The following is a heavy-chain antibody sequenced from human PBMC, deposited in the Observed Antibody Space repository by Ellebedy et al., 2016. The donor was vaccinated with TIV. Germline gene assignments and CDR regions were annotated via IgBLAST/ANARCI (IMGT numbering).Heavy chain of an antibody. D-gene: IGHD2-2*02. CDR1: GFTFSDYY. Sequence: GESLKISXAASGFTFSDYYMSWVRQAPGKGLEWVSAIIGSDEKTYYADSVKGRFTISRDNSKNTLYLQMNSLRAEDTAVYYCARTAYRYCSSTSCYMSDYWGQGTLVTVSS. J-gene: IGHJ4*02. V-gene: IGHV3-23*01. CDR2: IIGSDEKT. CDR3: ARTAYRYCSSTSCYMSDY.